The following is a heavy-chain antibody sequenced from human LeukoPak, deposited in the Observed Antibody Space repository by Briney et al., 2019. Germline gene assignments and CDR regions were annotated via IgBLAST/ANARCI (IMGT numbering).Heavy chain of an antibody. D-gene: IGHD1-26*01. CDR1: GFTFSNNW. CDR2: VKKDASEK. V-gene: IGHV3-7*03. J-gene: IGHJ4*02. CDR3: VRDRGTYRPIDY. Sequence: GGSLRLSCAASGFTFSNNWMTWVRQAPGKGLEWVASVKKDASEKYYVDSVKGRFTISRDNAQNSLYLQMNSLRAEDTAIYYCVRDRGTYRPIDYWGQGTLVTVSS.